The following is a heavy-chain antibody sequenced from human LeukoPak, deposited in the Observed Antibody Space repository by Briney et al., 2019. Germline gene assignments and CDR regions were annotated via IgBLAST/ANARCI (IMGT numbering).Heavy chain of an antibody. V-gene: IGHV3-30*02. CDR3: ARADRLGAALLAKFDH. Sequence: GGSLRLSCAASGFTFSSYGMHWVRQAPGKGLEWVAFIRYDGSNKYYADTVKGRFTISRDNAKNSLYLQMNSLRAEDTAVYYCARADRLGAALLAKFDHWGQGTLVTVSS. J-gene: IGHJ4*02. CDR2: IRYDGSNK. CDR1: GFTFSSYG. D-gene: IGHD3-16*01.